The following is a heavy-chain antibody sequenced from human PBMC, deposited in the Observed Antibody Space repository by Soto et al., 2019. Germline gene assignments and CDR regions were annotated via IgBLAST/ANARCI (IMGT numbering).Heavy chain of an antibody. CDR2: VYPGDSDT. Sequence: GXSVKVSCKASRYNFASYWIGSVRQKPGKGLEWMGIVYPGDSDTRYTPSFEGQVTISADKSINTAYQQWSSLKASDTAMYYCARGGYDNSGYFDRWGQGTMVVGST. CDR1: RYNFASYW. D-gene: IGHD3-22*01. J-gene: IGHJ4*02. CDR3: ARGGYDNSGYFDR. V-gene: IGHV5-51*03.